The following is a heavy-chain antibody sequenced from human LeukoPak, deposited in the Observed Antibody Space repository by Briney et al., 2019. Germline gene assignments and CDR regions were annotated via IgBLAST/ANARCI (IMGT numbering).Heavy chain of an antibody. D-gene: IGHD2-2*01. J-gene: IGHJ4*02. CDR1: GFTFSNAW. V-gene: IGHV3-15*01. CDR3: YTVYRYCSSTSCGPDY. Sequence: GGSLRLSCAASGFTFSNAWMSWVRQAPGKGLEWVGRIKSKTDGGTTDYAAPVKGRFTISRDDSKNTLYLQMNSLKTEDTAVYYCYTVYRYCSSTSCGPDYWGQGTLVTVSS. CDR2: IKSKTDGGTT.